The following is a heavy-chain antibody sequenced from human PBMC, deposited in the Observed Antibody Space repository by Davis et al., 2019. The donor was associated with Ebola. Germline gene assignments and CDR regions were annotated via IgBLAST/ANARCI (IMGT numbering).Heavy chain of an antibody. Sequence: PGGSLRLSCAASGFTFSSYAMSWVRQAPGKGLEWVSAISGSGGSTYYADFVKGRFTISRDNSKNTLYLQMNSLRAEDTAVYYCAKDRGQWLVGFFDYWGQGTLVTVSS. CDR3: AKDRGQWLVGFFDY. CDR2: ISGSGGST. V-gene: IGHV3-23*01. D-gene: IGHD6-19*01. J-gene: IGHJ4*02. CDR1: GFTFSSYA.